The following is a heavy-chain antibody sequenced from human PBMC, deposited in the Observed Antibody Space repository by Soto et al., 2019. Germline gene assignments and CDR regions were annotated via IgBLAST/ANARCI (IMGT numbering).Heavy chain of an antibody. J-gene: IGHJ4*02. Sequence: QITLKESGPTLVKPTQTLTLTCTFSGFSLSTSGVGVGWIRQPPGTALEWLALIYWDADKRYSPSLKSRATSTTDTSKNQVAITMINMDPVDTATYYCAHRRSAYGSRGYIFAYWVQETMDTVST. V-gene: IGHV2-5*02. D-gene: IGHD6-25*01. CDR3: AHRRSAYGSRGYIFAY. CDR2: IYWDADK. CDR1: GFSLSTSGVG.